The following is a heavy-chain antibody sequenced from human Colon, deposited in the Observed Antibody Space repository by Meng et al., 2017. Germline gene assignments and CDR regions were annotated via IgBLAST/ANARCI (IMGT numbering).Heavy chain of an antibody. V-gene: IGHV4-4*03. CDR3: AKKGAYCLEY. CDR1: GGSTTTSTC. Sequence: QLLSPGPGLANPPGTLFLLWAVSGGSTTTSTCLSWFRQHQGQGLEWIGQTDRRVNTASNPSLKSRVTISVDKSKNQLSLTLSSVTAADTAVYYCAKKGAYCLEYWGQGILVTVSS. D-gene: IGHD2-8*02. CDR2: TDRRVNT. J-gene: IGHJ4*02.